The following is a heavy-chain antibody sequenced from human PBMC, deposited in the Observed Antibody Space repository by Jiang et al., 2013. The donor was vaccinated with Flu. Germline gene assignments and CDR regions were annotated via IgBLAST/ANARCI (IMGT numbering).Heavy chain of an antibody. Sequence: GSVSTNAYYWSWDPAAPREGTGVDWVISSYSGSANXNPSLKSRVTMSVDTSKNQFSLKLSSVTAADTAVYYCARGENWNDEPFDYWGQGTLVTVSS. D-gene: IGHD1-1*01. V-gene: IGHV4-61*08. CDR1: GSVSTNAYY. J-gene: IGHJ4*02. CDR2: SSYSGSA. CDR3: ARGENWNDEPFDY.